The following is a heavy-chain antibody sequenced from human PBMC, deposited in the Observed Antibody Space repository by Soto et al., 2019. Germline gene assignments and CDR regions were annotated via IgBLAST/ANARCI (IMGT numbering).Heavy chain of an antibody. CDR2: IWYDGSNK. CDR1: GFTFSSYG. J-gene: IGHJ3*02. CDR3: ARDPSPSGWFRDAFDI. Sequence: GGSLRLSCAASGFTFSSYGMHWVRQAPGKGLEWVAVIWYDGSNKYYADSVKGRFTISRDNSKNTLYLQMNSLRAEDTAVYYCARDPSPSGWFRDAFDIWGQGTMVTVSS. V-gene: IGHV3-33*01. D-gene: IGHD6-19*01.